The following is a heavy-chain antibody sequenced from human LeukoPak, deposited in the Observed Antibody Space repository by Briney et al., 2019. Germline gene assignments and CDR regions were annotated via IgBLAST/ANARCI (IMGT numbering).Heavy chain of an antibody. Sequence: GGSLRLSCAASGFTFDDYAMHWVRQAPGKGLEWVSGISWNSGSIGYADSVKGRFTISRDNAKNSLYLQVNSLRAEDTALYYCAKDIGPVGDYLFDYWGQGTLVTVSS. V-gene: IGHV3-9*01. CDR2: ISWNSGSI. J-gene: IGHJ4*02. D-gene: IGHD4-17*01. CDR3: AKDIGPVGDYLFDY. CDR1: GFTFDDYA.